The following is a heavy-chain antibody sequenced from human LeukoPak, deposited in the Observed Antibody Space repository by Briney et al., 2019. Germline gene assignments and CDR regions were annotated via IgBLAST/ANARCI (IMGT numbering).Heavy chain of an antibody. D-gene: IGHD6-19*01. J-gene: IGHJ4*02. CDR3: ARDVGGIAVADNYFDY. V-gene: IGHV4-59*01. CDR1: GGSISSYY. Sequence: SETLSLTCTVSGGSISSYYWSWIRQPPGKGLEWIGDIYYGGSTNYNPSLKSRVTISVDTSKNQFSLKLSSVTAADTAVYYCARDVGGIAVADNYFDYWGQGTLVTVSS. CDR2: IYYGGST.